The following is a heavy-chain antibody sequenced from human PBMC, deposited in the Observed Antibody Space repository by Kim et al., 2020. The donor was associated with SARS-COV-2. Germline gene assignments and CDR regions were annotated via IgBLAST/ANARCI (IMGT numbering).Heavy chain of an antibody. D-gene: IGHD3-22*01. J-gene: IGHJ4*02. Sequence: VKGRFTISRDNSKNTLYLQMNSLRAEDTAVYYCAKDRRYYYDSSGSLNYWGQGTLVTVSS. CDR3: AKDRRYYYDSSGSLNY. V-gene: IGHV3-23*01.